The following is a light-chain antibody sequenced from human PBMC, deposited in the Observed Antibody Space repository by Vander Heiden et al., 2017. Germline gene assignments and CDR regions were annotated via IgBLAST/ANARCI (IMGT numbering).Light chain of an antibody. CDR3: SSYAGSNNLV. J-gene: IGLJ1*01. CDR2: EVS. Sequence: QSALTPPPSASGSPGQSVTISCTGTSSDVGGYNYVSWYQQHQGKAPKLMIYEVSKRPSGVTDRFSGSKSGNTASLTVSGLQDEDEADYYCSSYAGSNNLVFGTGTKVTVL. V-gene: IGLV2-8*01. CDR1: SSDVGGYNY.